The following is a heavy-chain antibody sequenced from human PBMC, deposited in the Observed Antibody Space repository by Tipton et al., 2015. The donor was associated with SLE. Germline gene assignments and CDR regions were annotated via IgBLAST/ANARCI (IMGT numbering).Heavy chain of an antibody. Sequence: TLSLTCTVSGGSISSYYWNWIRQPPGKGLEWIGYIYYSGSTYRVPSLESRITMSVDTSNNQFSLKMSSVTAADTAVYYCARGLSNRKRSSDTFDKWGQGTTVTVSS. CDR3: ARGLSNRKRSSDTFDK. CDR1: GGSISSYY. V-gene: IGHV4-59*12. CDR2: IYYSGST. J-gene: IGHJ3*02.